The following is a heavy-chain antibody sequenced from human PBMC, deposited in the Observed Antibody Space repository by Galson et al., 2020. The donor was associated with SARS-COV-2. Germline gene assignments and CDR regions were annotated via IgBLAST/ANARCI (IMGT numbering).Heavy chain of an antibody. CDR3: ARDSIAGIAVAGTGWFDP. CDR2: IYHSGST. V-gene: IGHV4-38-2*02. Sequence: SETLSLTCTVSGYSISSGYYWGWIRQPPGKGLEWIGSIYHSGSTYYNPSLNSRVTISVDTSKNQFSLKLSSVTAADTAVYYCARDSIAGIAVAGTGWFDPWGQGTLVTVSS. CDR1: GYSISSGYY. D-gene: IGHD6-19*01. J-gene: IGHJ5*02.